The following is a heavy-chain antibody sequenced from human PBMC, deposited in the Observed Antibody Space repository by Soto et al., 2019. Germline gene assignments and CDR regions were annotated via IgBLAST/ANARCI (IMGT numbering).Heavy chain of an antibody. J-gene: IGHJ4*02. Sequence: PSETLSLTCSVSGGSISSSSYYWGWIRQPPGKGLEWIGSIYYSGSTYYNPSLKSRVTISVDTSKNQFSLKLSSVTAADTAVYYCATSTLGYDLRNRFDYWGQGTLVTVSS. CDR1: GGSISSSSYY. CDR3: ATSTLGYDLRNRFDY. V-gene: IGHV4-39*01. CDR2: IYYSGST. D-gene: IGHD5-12*01.